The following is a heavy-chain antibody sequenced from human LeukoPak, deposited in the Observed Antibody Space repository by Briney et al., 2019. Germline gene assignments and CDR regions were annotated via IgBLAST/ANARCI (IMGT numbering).Heavy chain of an antibody. CDR1: GFTFSSYT. D-gene: IGHD5-12*01. Sequence: NPGGSLRLSCAASGFTFSSYTMNWVRQAPGKGLEWVSSISTSSIYIYYADSLKGRFTISRDNARKSLYLQMNSLRAEDTAVYYCARSAAAGRIVATFAYWGQGTLVIVSS. CDR3: ARSAAAGRIVATFAY. CDR2: ISTSSIYI. V-gene: IGHV3-21*01. J-gene: IGHJ4*02.